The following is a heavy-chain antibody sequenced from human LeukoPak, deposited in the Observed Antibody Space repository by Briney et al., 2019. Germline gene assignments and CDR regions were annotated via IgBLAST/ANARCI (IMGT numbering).Heavy chain of an antibody. CDR2: IIPIFGTA. Sequence: SVKVSCKVSGGTFSSYAISWVRQAPGQGLEWMGGIIPIFGTANYAQKFQGRVTITADKSTSTAYMELSSLRSEDTAVYYCARGSSGWNDAFDIWGQGTMVTVSS. D-gene: IGHD6-19*01. J-gene: IGHJ3*02. CDR1: GGTFSSYA. CDR3: ARGSSGWNDAFDI. V-gene: IGHV1-69*06.